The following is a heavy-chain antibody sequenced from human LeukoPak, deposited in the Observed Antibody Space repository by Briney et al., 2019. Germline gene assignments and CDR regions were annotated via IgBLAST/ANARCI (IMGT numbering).Heavy chain of an antibody. Sequence: GGSLRLSCAASGFTFSSYAMSWVRQAPGKGLEWDSGVRGSGGSTYYADSVKGRFTISRDNSKNTLYLQMNSLRAEDTAVYFCATPYRNIVVVPAAIAVPGYWGQGTLVTVSA. J-gene: IGHJ4*02. V-gene: IGHV3-23*01. CDR1: GFTFSSYA. CDR3: ATPYRNIVVVPAAIAVPGY. D-gene: IGHD2-2*01. CDR2: VRGSGGST.